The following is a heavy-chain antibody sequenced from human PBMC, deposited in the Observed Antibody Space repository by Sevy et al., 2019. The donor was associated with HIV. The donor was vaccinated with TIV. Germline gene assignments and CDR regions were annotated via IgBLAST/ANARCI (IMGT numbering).Heavy chain of an antibody. J-gene: IGHJ4*02. CDR2: IKSKTDGGTT. CDR3: TTEVTFGGVIVTPDPLDY. CDR1: GFTFSNAW. V-gene: IGHV3-15*01. D-gene: IGHD3-16*02. Sequence: GGSLRLSCAASGFTFSNAWMSWVRQAPGKGLEWVGRIKSKTDGGTTDYAAPVKGRFTISRDDSKNTLYLQMNSLKTEDTAVYYCTTEVTFGGVIVTPDPLDYWGQRTLVTVSS.